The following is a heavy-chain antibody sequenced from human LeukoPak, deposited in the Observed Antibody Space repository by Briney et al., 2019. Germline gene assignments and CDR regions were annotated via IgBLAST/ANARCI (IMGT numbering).Heavy chain of an antibody. CDR3: ARDTDILTGTEDFDY. CDR2: INPNSGGT. V-gene: IGHV1-2*02. Sequence: ASVKVSCKASGYTFTGYYMHWVRQAPGQGLEWMGWINPNSGGTNYAQKFQGRVTMTRDTSISTAYMELSRLRSDDTAVYYCARDTDILTGTEDFDYWGQGTLVTVSS. CDR1: GYTFTGYY. D-gene: IGHD3-9*01. J-gene: IGHJ4*02.